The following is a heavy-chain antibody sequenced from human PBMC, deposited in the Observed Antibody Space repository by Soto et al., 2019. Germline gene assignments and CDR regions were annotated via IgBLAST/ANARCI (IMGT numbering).Heavy chain of an antibody. CDR2: INHTGHN. CDR3: ARSGNLFDS. V-gene: IGHV4-34*01. D-gene: IGHD3-10*01. CDR1: GGSFNDYY. Sequence: PSETPSLTCAVYGGSFNDYYWSWIRQPPGKGLEWIGEINHTGHNNYNPSLKSRVTISVDTSKNQFSLKLSSVTAADTAMYYCARSGNLFDSWGQGILVTVSS. J-gene: IGHJ4*02.